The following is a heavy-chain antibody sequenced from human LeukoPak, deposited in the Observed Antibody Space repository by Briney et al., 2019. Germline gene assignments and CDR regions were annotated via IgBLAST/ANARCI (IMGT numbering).Heavy chain of an antibody. CDR2: IHYSGST. CDR3: ARDLSFDWFPYYFDY. Sequence: PSETLSLTCTVSGDSISVYYWTWIRQPPGEGLEWIGYIHYSGSTNYNPSLKSRVTTSVDTSKNQFSLKVSSVTAADTAIYYCARDLSFDWFPYYFDYWGQGILVTVSS. V-gene: IGHV4-59*12. D-gene: IGHD3-9*01. CDR1: GDSISVYY. J-gene: IGHJ4*02.